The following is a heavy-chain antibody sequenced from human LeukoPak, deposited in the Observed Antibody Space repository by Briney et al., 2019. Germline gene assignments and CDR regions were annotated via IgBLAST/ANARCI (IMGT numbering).Heavy chain of an antibody. V-gene: IGHV4-59*01. J-gene: IGHJ4*02. CDR2: IHYSGTT. CDR3: ARYDFWSAYYFDY. Sequence: SETLSLTCTVSGGSINYYYWGWIRQPPGKGLEWIGYIHYSGTTNYNPSLKSRVTISLDTPKNQFSLKVSSVTAADTAVYYCARYDFWSAYYFDYWGQGTLVTVSS. CDR1: GGSINYYY. D-gene: IGHD3-3*01.